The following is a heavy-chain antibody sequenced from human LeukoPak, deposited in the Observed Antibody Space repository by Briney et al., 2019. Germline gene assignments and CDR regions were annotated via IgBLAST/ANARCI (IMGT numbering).Heavy chain of an antibody. V-gene: IGHV3-30-3*01. J-gene: IGHJ4*02. CDR2: ISYDGSNK. D-gene: IGHD3-22*01. CDR1: GFTFSSYA. Sequence: PGGSLRLSCAASGFTFSSYAMHWVRQAPGKGLEWVAVISYDGSNKYYADSVKGRFTISRDNPKNTLYLQMNSLRAEDTAVYYCARDGDSRGSYFDYWGQGTLVTVSS. CDR3: ARDGDSRGSYFDY.